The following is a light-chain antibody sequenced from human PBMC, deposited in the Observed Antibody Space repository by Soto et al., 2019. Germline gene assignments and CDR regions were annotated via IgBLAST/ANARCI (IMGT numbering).Light chain of an antibody. Sequence: QSVLTQPPSVSGSPGQSVTISCTGTSSDVGSYNRVSWYQQPPGTAPKVLIYEVNNRPSGVPDRFSGSKSGNTASLTISGLQAEDEADFYCSSYTDSSTVVFGGGTKLTVL. CDR3: SSYTDSSTVV. CDR1: SSDVGSYNR. J-gene: IGLJ2*01. CDR2: EVN. V-gene: IGLV2-18*02.